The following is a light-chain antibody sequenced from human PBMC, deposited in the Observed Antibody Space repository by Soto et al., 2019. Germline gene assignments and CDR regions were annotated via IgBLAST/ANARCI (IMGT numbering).Light chain of an antibody. CDR2: GAS. V-gene: IGKV3-15*01. CDR1: QSVEFY. J-gene: IGKJ1*01. CDR3: QHYNNWPRGT. Sequence: EIVMTQSPGTLSVSPGESATLSCRANQSVEFYLAWYQHKPGQAPRLLIYGASNMATGVPARFSGSGSGTEFTLTISNVQSEDCAIYYCQHYNNWPRGTFGQGTKVDIK.